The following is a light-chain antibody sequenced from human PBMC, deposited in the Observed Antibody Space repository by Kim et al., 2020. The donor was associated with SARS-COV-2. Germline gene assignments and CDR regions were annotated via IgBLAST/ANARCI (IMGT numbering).Light chain of an antibody. V-gene: IGLV2-8*01. Sequence: QSALTQPPSASGSPGQSVTISCTGTSSDVGGYNYVSWYQQHPGKAPKLMIYEVSKRPSGVPDRFSGSKSGNTASLTVSGIQAEDEADYYCSSYAGSNNWVCGGGTQLTVL. CDR2: EVS. CDR3: SSYAGSNNWV. J-gene: IGLJ3*02. CDR1: SSDVGGYNY.